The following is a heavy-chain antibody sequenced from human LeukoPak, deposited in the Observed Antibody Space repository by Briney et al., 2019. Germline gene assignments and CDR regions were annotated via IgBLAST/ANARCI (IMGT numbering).Heavy chain of an antibody. CDR1: GFTFSSYA. CDR3: AKDLFGRYSRDY. J-gene: IGHJ4*02. V-gene: IGHV3-23*01. D-gene: IGHD3-10*01. CDR2: INPSDGST. Sequence: GGSLRLSCAASGFTFSSYAMTWVRQAPGKGLEWVSGINPSDGSTHYADSVKGRFTISRDNSKNMLYLQMNSLRAEVTAVYYCAKDLFGRYSRDYWGQGTLVTVSS.